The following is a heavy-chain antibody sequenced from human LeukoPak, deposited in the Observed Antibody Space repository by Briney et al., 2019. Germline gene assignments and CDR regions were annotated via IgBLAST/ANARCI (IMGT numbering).Heavy chain of an antibody. D-gene: IGHD6-13*01. J-gene: IGHJ5*02. CDR2: INPNNGDT. V-gene: IGHV1-2*02. CDR1: GYTFTSYY. Sequence: ASVKVSCKASGYTFTSYYMHWVRRAPGQGLEWMGWINPNNGDTNYAQKFQGRVTMTRDTSISTAYMELTRLTSDDTAVYSCARAIAAGGNCCGVDPWGQGTLVTVSS. CDR3: ARAIAAGGNCCGVDP.